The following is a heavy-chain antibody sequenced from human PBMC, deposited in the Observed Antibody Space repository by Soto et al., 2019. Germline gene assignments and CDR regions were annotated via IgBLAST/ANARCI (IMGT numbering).Heavy chain of an antibody. V-gene: IGHV3-30*18. D-gene: IGHD3-3*01. CDR2: VSFDGSHK. CDR1: GFTFSSYA. J-gene: IGHJ5*01. CDR3: AKLGDAVSGYFDF. Sequence: QVQLVQSGGGVVQPGGPLRLSCAASGFTFSSYAIHWVRQAPGKGLEWVADVSFDGSHKTYAVPVRGRFTISRDNSKKTVYLQMNSLRAEDTALYYCAKLGDAVSGYFDFWGQGTQVAVSS.